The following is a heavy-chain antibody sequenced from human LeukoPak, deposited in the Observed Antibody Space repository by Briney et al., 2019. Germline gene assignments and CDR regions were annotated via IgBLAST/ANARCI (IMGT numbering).Heavy chain of an antibody. V-gene: IGHV1-2*06. CDR2: INPNSGGT. J-gene: IGHJ6*03. CDR3: ARGSSWYDYYYYMDV. CDR1: GYTFTCYY. D-gene: IGHD6-13*01. Sequence: GASVKVSCKASGYTFTCYYMHWVRQAPGQGLEWMGRINPNSGGTNYAQKFQGRVTMTRDTSISTAYMELSRLRSDDTAVYYCARGSSWYDYYYYMDVWGKGTTVTVSS.